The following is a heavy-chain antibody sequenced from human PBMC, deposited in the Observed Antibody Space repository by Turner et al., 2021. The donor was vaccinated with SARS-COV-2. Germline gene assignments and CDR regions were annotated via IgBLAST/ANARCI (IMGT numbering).Heavy chain of an antibody. V-gene: IGHV2-5*02. CDR1: GFSLSSSGVS. D-gene: IGHD2-21*01. CDR2: VYGDDEK. J-gene: IGHJ4*02. Sequence: QITLKESGPTVVKPTQTLTLTCSFSGFSLSSSGVSVGWVRQPPGKALEWLALVYGDDEKRYRPSLQRRLSITKDASKNEVFLTMTNLDALDTATYFCTPNWGDGYWNNWGQGTLVIVSS. CDR3: TPNWGDGYWNN.